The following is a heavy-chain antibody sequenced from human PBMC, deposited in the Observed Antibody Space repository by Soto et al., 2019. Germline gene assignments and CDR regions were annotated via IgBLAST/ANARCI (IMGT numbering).Heavy chain of an antibody. Sequence: EVQLVESGGGLVQPGGSLRLSCAASGFTFSSYWMHWVRQAPGKGLVWVSRINSDGSSTSYADSVKGRFTISRDNAKNPLYLHMNSLRAEDTAVYYCAKSARGNCGPEQWLLLGYYYYMDVWGKGTTVTVSS. V-gene: IGHV3-74*01. CDR1: GFTFSSYW. J-gene: IGHJ6*03. CDR2: INSDGSST. D-gene: IGHD6-19*01. CDR3: AKSARGNCGPEQWLLLGYYYYMDV.